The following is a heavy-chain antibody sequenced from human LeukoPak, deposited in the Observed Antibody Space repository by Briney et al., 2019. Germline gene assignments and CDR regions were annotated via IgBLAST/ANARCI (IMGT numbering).Heavy chain of an antibody. J-gene: IGHJ6*03. CDR3: ARGVTMIVVVETPNYYYYMDV. CDR2: MNPNSGNT. CDR1: GYTFTSYG. D-gene: IGHD3-22*01. Sequence: VASVKVSCKASGYTFTSYGINWVRQATGQGLEWMGWMNPNSGNTGYAQKFQGRVTITRNTSISTAYMELSSLRSEDTAVYYCARGVTMIVVVETPNYYYYMDVWGKGTTVTVSS. V-gene: IGHV1-8*03.